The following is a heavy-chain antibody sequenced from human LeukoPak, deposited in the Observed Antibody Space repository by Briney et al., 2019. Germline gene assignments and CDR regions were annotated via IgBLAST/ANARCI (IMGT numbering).Heavy chain of an antibody. Sequence: GGSLRLSCEASGFTFSNYWMHWVRQAPGKGLMWVSQISTDGSQTFYADSVKGRFTISRDNAKHTLFLQMDSLRPEDTAVYYCVRSLRSADFWGQGTLVTVSS. J-gene: IGHJ4*02. CDR3: VRSLRSADF. CDR2: ISTDGSQT. CDR1: GFTFSNYW. V-gene: IGHV3-74*01.